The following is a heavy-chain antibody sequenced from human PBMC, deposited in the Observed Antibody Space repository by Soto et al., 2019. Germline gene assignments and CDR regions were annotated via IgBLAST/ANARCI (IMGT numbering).Heavy chain of an antibody. CDR3: AKDFDRGVGDYLDS. D-gene: IGHD3-9*01. V-gene: IGHV3-23*01. CDR1: GLIFSDFA. Sequence: EVQLLESGGGLVQPGGSLTLSCAASGLIFSDFAMTWVRQAPGKGLEWVSTNSGNGGSTYLAAPIKGRFTISRDNSKKLLYLQMRSLRDEATAKYYCAKDFDRGVGDYLDSWGQGTPVTVSS. CDR2: NSGNGGST. J-gene: IGHJ4*02.